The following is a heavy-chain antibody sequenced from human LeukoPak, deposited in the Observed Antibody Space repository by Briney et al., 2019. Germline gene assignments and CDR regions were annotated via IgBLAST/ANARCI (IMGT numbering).Heavy chain of an antibody. D-gene: IGHD5-12*01. CDR2: INPNSGGT. Sequence: EASVKVSCKASGYMFTGYYVHWVRQAPGQGLEWMAWINPNSGGTNFAQKFQGRVTMTRDTSISTAYMELSRLGSDDTAMYYCARGYSGYDFAYWGQGTLVTVSS. CDR1: GYMFTGYY. V-gene: IGHV1-2*02. J-gene: IGHJ4*02. CDR3: ARGYSGYDFAY.